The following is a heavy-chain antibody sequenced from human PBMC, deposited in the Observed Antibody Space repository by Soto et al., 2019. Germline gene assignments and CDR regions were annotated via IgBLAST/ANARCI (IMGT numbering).Heavy chain of an antibody. CDR2: IVVGSGNT. Sequence: SVKVSCKASGFTFTSSAVQWVRQARGQRLEWIGWIVVGSGNTNYAQKFQERVTITRDMSTSTAYMELSSLRSEDTAAYYCAAPYHYGSGSYYNYYGMDVWGQGTTVTVSS. CDR3: AAPYHYGSGSYYNYYGMDV. J-gene: IGHJ6*02. CDR1: GFTFTSSA. V-gene: IGHV1-58*01. D-gene: IGHD3-10*01.